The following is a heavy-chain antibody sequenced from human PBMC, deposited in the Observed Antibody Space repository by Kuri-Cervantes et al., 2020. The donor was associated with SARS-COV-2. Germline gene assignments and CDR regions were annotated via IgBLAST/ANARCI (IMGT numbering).Heavy chain of an antibody. V-gene: IGHV4-39*07. Sequence: GSLRLSCTVSGGSISSSSYYWGWIRQPPGKGLEWIGSIYTSGSTNYNPSLKSRVTMSVDTSKNQFSLKLSSVTAADTAVYYCARDRGRQGGPYYYYGMDVWGQGTTVTVSS. CDR2: IYTSGST. CDR1: GGSISSSSYY. J-gene: IGHJ6*02. CDR3: ARDRGRQGGPYYYYGMDV. D-gene: IGHD3-16*01.